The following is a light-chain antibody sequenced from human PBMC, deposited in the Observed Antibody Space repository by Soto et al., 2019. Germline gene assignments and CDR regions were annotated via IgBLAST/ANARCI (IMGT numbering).Light chain of an antibody. CDR3: QQYYSTPLT. CDR2: LAS. J-gene: IGKJ3*01. CDR1: QSVLHSSNNKNY. Sequence: DIVMTQSPDSLAVSLGERATINCKSSQSVLHSSNNKNYLAWYQQKPGQPPKLLIYLASTRESGVPDRFSGSGSGTDFTLTISSLQAEDVAVYYCQQYYSTPLTFGPGTKVEIK. V-gene: IGKV4-1*01.